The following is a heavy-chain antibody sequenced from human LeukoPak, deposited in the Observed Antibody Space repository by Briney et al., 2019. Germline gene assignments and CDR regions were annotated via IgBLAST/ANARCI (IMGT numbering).Heavy chain of an antibody. Sequence: GGSLRLSCAASGFTFSDHYMDWVRQAPGRGLEWVGRTRNKANSYTTEYAASVKGRFTISRDDSKNSLYLQMNSLKTEDTAVYYCARLENVGYYYHYMDVWGKGTTVTISS. V-gene: IGHV3-72*01. D-gene: IGHD1-1*01. CDR1: GFTFSDHY. J-gene: IGHJ6*03. CDR2: TRNKANSYTT. CDR3: ARLENVGYYYHYMDV.